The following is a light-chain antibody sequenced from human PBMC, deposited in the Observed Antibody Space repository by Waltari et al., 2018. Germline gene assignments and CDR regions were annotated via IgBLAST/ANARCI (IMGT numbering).Light chain of an antibody. J-gene: IGKJ1*01. Sequence: ELVLTQSPGTLSLSSGERATLSCRTSQSISKYLAWYQRKPGQAPRLLIYHASSRATGIPDRFSGSGSGTDFSLTISRLEPEDFAVYYCQHYVTLPVTFGQGTKVEIK. CDR2: HAS. V-gene: IGKV3-20*01. CDR1: QSISKY. CDR3: QHYVTLPVT.